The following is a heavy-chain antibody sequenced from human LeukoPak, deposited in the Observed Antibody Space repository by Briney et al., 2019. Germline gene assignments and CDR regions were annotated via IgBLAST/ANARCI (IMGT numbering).Heavy chain of an antibody. CDR3: ARQGISGSYYAPIEYFQH. CDR1: GYSFTSYW. CDR2: IYPSDSDT. D-gene: IGHD1-26*01. Sequence: GESLKISCKGSGYSFTSYWIGWVRQMPGKGLEWMGIIYPSDSDTRYSPSFQGQVTISADKSISTAYLQWSSLKASDTAMYYCARQGISGSYYAPIEYFQHWGQGTLVTVSS. V-gene: IGHV5-51*01. J-gene: IGHJ1*01.